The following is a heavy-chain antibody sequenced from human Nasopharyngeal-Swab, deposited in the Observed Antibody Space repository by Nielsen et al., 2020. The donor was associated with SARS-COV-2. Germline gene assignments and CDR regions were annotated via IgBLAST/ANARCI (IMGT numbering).Heavy chain of an antibody. CDR2: IRSTPYGATT. CDR1: GSAFGSYA. D-gene: IGHD1-14*01. V-gene: IGHV3-49*04. Sequence: SLRLSCAASGSAFGSYAMNWVRQAPGKGLEWVSFIRSTPYGATTEYAASVKGRFTFSRDDPKSVVYLQMNSLETEDTAVYYCTRGRRPDANTLYFYMDVWGKGTTVTVSS. CDR3: TRGRRPDANTLYFYMDV. J-gene: IGHJ6*03.